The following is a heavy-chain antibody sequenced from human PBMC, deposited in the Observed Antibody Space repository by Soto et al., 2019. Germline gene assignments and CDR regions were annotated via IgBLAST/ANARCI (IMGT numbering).Heavy chain of an antibody. J-gene: IGHJ4*02. CDR2: IDPSDSYT. D-gene: IGHD6-6*01. CDR3: AGSMAGEYRSSSELY. CDR1: GYSFTSYW. Sequence: GESLKISCKGSGYSFTSYWISWVRQMPGKGLEWMGRIDPSDSYTNYSPSFQGHVTISADKSISTAYLQWSSLKASDTAMYYCAGSMAGEYRSSSELYWVQGTLVTVSS. V-gene: IGHV5-10-1*01.